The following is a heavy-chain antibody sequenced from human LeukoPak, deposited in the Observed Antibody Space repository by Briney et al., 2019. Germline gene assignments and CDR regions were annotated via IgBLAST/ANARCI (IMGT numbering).Heavy chain of an antibody. CDR3: AREASGSGNERPYYFDY. J-gene: IGHJ4*02. D-gene: IGHD3-10*01. Sequence: GGSLRLSCAASGFTFSSYWMSWVRQAPGKGLEWVANIKQDGSEKYYVDSVKGRFTISRDNAKNSLYLQMNSLRAEDTAVYYCAREASGSGNERPYYFDYWGQGTLVTVSS. CDR2: IKQDGSEK. CDR1: GFTFSSYW. V-gene: IGHV3-7*03.